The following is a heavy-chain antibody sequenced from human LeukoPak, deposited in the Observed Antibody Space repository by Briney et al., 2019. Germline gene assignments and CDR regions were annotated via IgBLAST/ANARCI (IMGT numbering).Heavy chain of an antibody. CDR2: IYYSGST. CDR3: ARVQPYASHYYYYMDV. CDR1: GGSISSYY. J-gene: IGHJ6*03. D-gene: IGHD4-17*01. Sequence: PSETLSLTCTVSGGSISSYYWSWIRQPPGKGLEWIGYIYYSGSTNHNPSLKSRVTISVDTSKNQFSLKLSSVTAADTAVYYCARVQPYASHYYYYMDVWGKGITVPVSS. V-gene: IGHV4-59*01.